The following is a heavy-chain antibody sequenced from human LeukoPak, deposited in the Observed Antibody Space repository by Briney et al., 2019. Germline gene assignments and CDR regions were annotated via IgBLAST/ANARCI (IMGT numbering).Heavy chain of an antibody. CDR2: IYYTGTT. CDR1: GASISSYY. J-gene: IGHJ4*02. CDR3: AAGHPVYFNF. Sequence: KPSETLSLTCTVSGASISSYYWSWIRQPPGQGLEWIGYIYYTGTTNYNPSLRSRVTISLDTSKNQFSLRLTSATAADAAIYYCAAGHPVYFNFWGQGTLVTVSS. V-gene: IGHV4-59*08.